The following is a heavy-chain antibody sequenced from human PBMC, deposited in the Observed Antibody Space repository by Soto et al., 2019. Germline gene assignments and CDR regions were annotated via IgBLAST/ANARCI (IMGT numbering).Heavy chain of an antibody. D-gene: IGHD2-2*01. CDR2: IYYSGST. J-gene: IGHJ4*02. CDR3: AGFVVPACRNSDFDY. V-gene: IGHV4-39*01. Sequence: PSETLSLTCTVSGISVSTSDYYWGWVRQPPGKGLDWIGNIYYSGSTFYNPSLRSRVTLSVDTPKNQFSLRLNSVTAADTAVYFCAGFVVPACRNSDFDYWGQGTLVTVSS. CDR1: GISVSTSDYY.